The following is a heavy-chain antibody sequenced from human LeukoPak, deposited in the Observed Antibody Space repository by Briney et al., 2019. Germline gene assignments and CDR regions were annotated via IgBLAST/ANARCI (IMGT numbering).Heavy chain of an antibody. D-gene: IGHD6-13*01. J-gene: IGHJ3*02. CDR2: IYSGTGT. V-gene: IGHV3-53*01. Sequence: GGSLRLSCAASGFTVSSNYMSWVRQAPGKGLEWVSVIYSGTGTYYADSVKGRFTISRVNSKNTLYLQMNSLRAEDTAVYYCANSNSWYDAFDIWGQGTMVIVSS. CDR1: GFTVSSNY. CDR3: ANSNSWYDAFDI.